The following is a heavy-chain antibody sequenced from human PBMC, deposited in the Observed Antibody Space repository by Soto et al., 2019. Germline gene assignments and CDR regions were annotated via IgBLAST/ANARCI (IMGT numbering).Heavy chain of an antibody. CDR2: ISGSGGST. J-gene: IGHJ4*02. D-gene: IGHD3-22*01. Sequence: EVQLLESGGGLVQPGGSLRLSFTASGFTFSSYAMSWVRQAPGKGLEWVSAISGSGGSTYYADSVKGRFTISKDNSKNTLYLQMNSLRAEDTAVYYCAKGEAYYYDTRGYFGYWGQGTLVTVSS. V-gene: IGHV3-23*01. CDR1: GFTFSSYA. CDR3: AKGEAYYYDTRGYFGY.